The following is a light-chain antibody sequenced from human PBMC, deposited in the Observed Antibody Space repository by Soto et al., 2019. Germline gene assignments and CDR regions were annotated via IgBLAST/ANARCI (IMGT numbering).Light chain of an antibody. CDR2: KVS. V-gene: IGKV2-30*01. CDR1: QSLVYSDGNTY. CDR3: MQATHWPLT. J-gene: IGKJ4*01. Sequence: DVVMTQSPLSLPVTLGQPASTSCRSSQSLVYSDGNTYLNWFQQRPGQSPRRLIYKVSNRDSGVPERFSGSGSGTDFTLKISRVEAEDVGLYYCMQATHWPLTFGGGTKVEIK.